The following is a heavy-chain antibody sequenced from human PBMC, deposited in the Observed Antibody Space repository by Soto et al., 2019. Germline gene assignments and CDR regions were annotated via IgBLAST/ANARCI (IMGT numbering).Heavy chain of an antibody. D-gene: IGHD5-12*01. CDR3: AAVIKWFRRDYFDY. CDR2: IVVGSGNT. Sequence: AVKVSCKASGFTFTSSAVQWVRQARGQRLEWIGWIVVGSGNTNYAQKFQERVTITRDMSTSTAYMELSSLRSEDTAVYYCAAVIKWFRRDYFDYWGQGTMVTVSS. V-gene: IGHV1-58*01. CDR1: GFTFTSSA. J-gene: IGHJ4*02.